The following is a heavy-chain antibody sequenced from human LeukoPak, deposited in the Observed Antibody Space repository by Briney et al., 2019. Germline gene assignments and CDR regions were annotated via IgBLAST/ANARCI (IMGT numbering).Heavy chain of an antibody. CDR3: ARSYYDILTGYPRDFQH. V-gene: IGHV1-18*01. Sequence: ASLKVSCKASGYTFTSYGISWVRQAPGQGLEWMGWISAYNGNTNYAQTLQGRVTMTTDTSTSTAYMELRSLRADDTAVYYCARSYYDILTGYPRDFQHWGQGTLATVSS. CDR1: GYTFTSYG. D-gene: IGHD3-9*01. J-gene: IGHJ1*01. CDR2: ISAYNGNT.